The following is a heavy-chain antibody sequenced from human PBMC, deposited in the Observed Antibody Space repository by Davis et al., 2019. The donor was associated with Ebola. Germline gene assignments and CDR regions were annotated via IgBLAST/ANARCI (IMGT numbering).Heavy chain of an antibody. J-gene: IGHJ4*02. CDR3: ARQNFVYSSGWIISDDY. Sequence: GGSLRLSCVASGFTFSTYEMNWVRQAPGKGLEWVSYIRRSSEGIWCADSVKGRFTISRDNAKNSLYLQMNSLRAEDTAVYYCARQNFVYSSGWIISDDYWGQGTLVTVSP. CDR2: IRRSSEGI. D-gene: IGHD6-19*01. CDR1: GFTFSTYE. V-gene: IGHV3-48*03.